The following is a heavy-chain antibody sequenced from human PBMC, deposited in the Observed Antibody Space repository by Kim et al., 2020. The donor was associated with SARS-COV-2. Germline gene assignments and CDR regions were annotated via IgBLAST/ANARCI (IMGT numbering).Heavy chain of an antibody. D-gene: IGHD4-4*01. CDR1: GSKVSTYW. Sequence: GESLKISCHTSGSKVSTYWIGWVRQLPGKGLELMGVIYPRESDVRYSQSFQGLVTISADGSGAFVQWSALKVSDTAFYYCSTGPGVLTNYYFDFWCQGTL. J-gene: IGHJ4*02. V-gene: IGHV5-51*01. CDR2: IYPRESDV. CDR3: STGPGVLTNYYFDF.